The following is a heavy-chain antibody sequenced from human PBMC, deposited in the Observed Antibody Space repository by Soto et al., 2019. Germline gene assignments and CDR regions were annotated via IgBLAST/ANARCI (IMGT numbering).Heavy chain of an antibody. V-gene: IGHV5-51*01. Sequence: GGSLRLSCKGSGYSFTSYWIGWVRQMPGKGLEWMGIIYPGDSDTRYSPSFQGQVTISAAKSISTAYLQWSSLKASDTAMYYCARIPSYYDFWSGGNDYYMDVWGKGTTVTVSS. CDR2: IYPGDSDT. J-gene: IGHJ6*03. CDR1: GYSFTSYW. CDR3: ARIPSYYDFWSGGNDYYMDV. D-gene: IGHD3-3*01.